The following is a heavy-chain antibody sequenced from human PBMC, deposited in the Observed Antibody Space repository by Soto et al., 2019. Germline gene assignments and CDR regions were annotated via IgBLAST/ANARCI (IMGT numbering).Heavy chain of an antibody. CDR1: GGSISSGNYY. V-gene: IGHV4-30-4*01. D-gene: IGHD3-16*02. CDR2: ISHSGPT. J-gene: IGHJ6*02. CDR3: ARDLSDYNGMDV. Sequence: QVQLQESGPGLVKPSQTLSLTCTVSGGSISSGNYYWCWIRQPPGKGLEWIGYISHSGPTYYNPSLKSRITISVDTSKNQFSLKLSSVTAADTAVYYCARDLSDYNGMDVWGQGTTVTVSS.